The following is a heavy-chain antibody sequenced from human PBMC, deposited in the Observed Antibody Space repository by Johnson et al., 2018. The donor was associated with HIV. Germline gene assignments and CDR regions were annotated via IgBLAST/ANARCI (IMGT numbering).Heavy chain of an antibody. D-gene: IGHD2-21*01. CDR2: IWYDGTNR. J-gene: IGHJ3*02. Sequence: QVKLVESGGGVVQPGRSLRLSCAASGFTFSSYAMHWVRQAPGKGLEWVAVIWYDGTNRYYGDSVTGRFTISRDNSKNTLYLQMNSLNTEDTAVYYCARDLTYYCARDQCGGDCYNAFDIWGQGTMVTVSS. CDR1: GFTFSSYA. CDR3: ARDLTYYCARDQCGGDCYNAFDI. V-gene: IGHV3-33*08.